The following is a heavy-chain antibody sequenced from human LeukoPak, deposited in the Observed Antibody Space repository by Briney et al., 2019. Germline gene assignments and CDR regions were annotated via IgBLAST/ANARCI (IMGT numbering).Heavy chain of an antibody. CDR3: AKDGPVGRYYMDV. CDR2: IRYDGSNK. J-gene: IGHJ6*03. V-gene: IGHV3-30*02. Sequence: GGSLRLSCAASGFTFSSYGMHWVRQAPGKGLEWVAFIRYDGSNKYYADSVKGRFAISRDNSKNTLYLQMNSLRAEDTAVYYCAKDGPVGRYYMDVWGKGTTVTVSS. CDR1: GFTFSSYG. D-gene: IGHD2-2*01.